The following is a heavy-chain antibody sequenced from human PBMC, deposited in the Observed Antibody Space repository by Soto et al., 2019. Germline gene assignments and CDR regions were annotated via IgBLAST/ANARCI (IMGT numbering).Heavy chain of an antibody. CDR3: ARDDPIAAAGTSSGWFDP. Sequence: QVQLVQSGAEVKKPGASVKVSCKASGYTFTSYGISWVRQAPGQGLEWMGWISAYNGNTNYAQKLQGRVTMTTDTSTGTAYRELRSMRSDDTAVYYCARDDPIAAAGTSSGWFDPWGQGTLVTVSS. CDR2: ISAYNGNT. CDR1: GYTFTSYG. J-gene: IGHJ5*02. D-gene: IGHD6-13*01. V-gene: IGHV1-18*01.